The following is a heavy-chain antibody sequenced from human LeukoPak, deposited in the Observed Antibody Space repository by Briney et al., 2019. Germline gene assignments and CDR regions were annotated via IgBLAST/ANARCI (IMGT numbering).Heavy chain of an antibody. J-gene: IGHJ4*02. CDR3: VRGAYSSSWLNSDY. Sequence: GGSLRLSCAASGFTFSSYAMHWVRQAPGKGLEWVALIPYDGSNKYYADSVKGRFTVSRDNSKNTLYLQMNSLRAEDTAVYYCVRGAYSSSWLNSDYWGQGTLVTVS. V-gene: IGHV3-30*04. D-gene: IGHD6-13*01. CDR1: GFTFSSYA. CDR2: IPYDGSNK.